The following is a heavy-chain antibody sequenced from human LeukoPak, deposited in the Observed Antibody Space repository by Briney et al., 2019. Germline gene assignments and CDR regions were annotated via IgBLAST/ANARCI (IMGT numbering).Heavy chain of an antibody. Sequence: GASVKVSCKASGYTFTSYYMHWVRQAPGQGLEWMRIINPSGGSTSYAQKFQGRVTMTRDTSTSTVYMDLSSLRSEDTAVYYCASNTDYYDSSGYFEYWGQGTLVTVSS. D-gene: IGHD3-22*01. CDR1: GYTFTSYY. V-gene: IGHV1-46*01. CDR3: ASNTDYYDSSGYFEY. CDR2: INPSGGST. J-gene: IGHJ4*02.